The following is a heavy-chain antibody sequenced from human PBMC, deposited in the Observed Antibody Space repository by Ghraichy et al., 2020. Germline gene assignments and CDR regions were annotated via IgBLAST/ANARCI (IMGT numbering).Heavy chain of an antibody. J-gene: IGHJ6*02. CDR3: ARNGHCSGGSCYNYYYYGMDV. D-gene: IGHD2-15*01. CDR1: GYTFTSYG. CDR2: ISAYNGNT. Sequence: ASVKVSCKASGYTFTSYGISWVRQAPGQGLEWMGWISAYNGNTNYAQKLQGRVTMTTDTSTSTAYMELRSLRSDDTAVYYCARNGHCSGGSCYNYYYYGMDVWGQGTTVTVSS. V-gene: IGHV1-18*01.